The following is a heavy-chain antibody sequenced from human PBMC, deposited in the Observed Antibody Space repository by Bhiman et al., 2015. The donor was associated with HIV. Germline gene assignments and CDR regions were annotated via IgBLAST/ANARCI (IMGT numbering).Heavy chain of an antibody. J-gene: IGHJ6*02. CDR3: ARDQAREVNGMDV. D-gene: IGHD3-10*01. Sequence: EVQLVESGGGLVQPGGSLTLSCAGSGFTFSTYWMVWVRQAPGKGLEWVANIKQDGSEKYYVDSVKGRFTVSRDNAKNSLYLQMNSLRAEDTGVYNCARDQAREVNGMDVWGQGTTVTVSS. CDR2: IKQDGSEK. CDR1: GFTFSTYW. V-gene: IGHV3-7*01.